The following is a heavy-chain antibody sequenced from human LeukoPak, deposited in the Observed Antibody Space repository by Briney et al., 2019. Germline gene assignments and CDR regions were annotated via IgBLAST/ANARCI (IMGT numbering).Heavy chain of an antibody. CDR3: TGGNYALDAFDI. D-gene: IGHD1-26*01. V-gene: IGHV4-59*08. Sequence: SSETLSLTCTVSGGSLTGFYWNWVRQPPGMELEWIGYIYHSGSTTYNPSLKSGVTISVETPKTQFSLRRSSVTAADTAVYYCTGGNYALDAFDIWGEGKMVTVSS. CDR2: IYHSGST. J-gene: IGHJ3*02. CDR1: GGSLTGFY.